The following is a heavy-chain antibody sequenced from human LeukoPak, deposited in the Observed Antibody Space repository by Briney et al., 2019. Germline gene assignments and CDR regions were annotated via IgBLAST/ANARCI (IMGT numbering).Heavy chain of an antibody. CDR1: GGSISSGGYY. CDR2: IYYSGST. D-gene: IGHD3-10*01. Sequence: SETLSLTCTVSGGSISSGGYYWSWIRPHPGKGLEWIGYIYYSGSTYYNPSLKSRVTISVYTSTNQFSLKLRSVTAADTAVYYCARDKPYGSGSYIDYWGQGTLVTVSS. V-gene: IGHV4-31*03. J-gene: IGHJ4*02. CDR3: ARDKPYGSGSYIDY.